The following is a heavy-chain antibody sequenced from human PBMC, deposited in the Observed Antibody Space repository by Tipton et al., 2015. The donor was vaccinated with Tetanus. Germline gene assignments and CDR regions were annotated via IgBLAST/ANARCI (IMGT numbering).Heavy chain of an antibody. J-gene: IGHJ4*02. CDR2: SWYDGTDK. CDR3: AREADPGGGSCFSGGLGN. CDR1: GFIFSSYG. V-gene: IGHV3-33*01. Sequence: SLRLSCAASGFIFSSYGIHWVRQAPGKGLEWVAVSWYDGTDKYYADSEKGRFTISRDNSKNTLHQLMYSLRVEDTAVYYCAREADPGGGSCFSGGLGNRGQGPLVTGS. D-gene: IGHD2-15*01.